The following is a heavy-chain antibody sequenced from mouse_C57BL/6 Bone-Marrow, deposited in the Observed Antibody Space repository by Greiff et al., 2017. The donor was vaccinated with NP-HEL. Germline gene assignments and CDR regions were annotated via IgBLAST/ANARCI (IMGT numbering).Heavy chain of an antibody. V-gene: IGHV7-3*01. J-gene: IGHJ4*01. CDR2: IRNKASGYTT. CDR3: ARSIYYDYADDPFYAMDY. CDR1: GFTFTDYY. Sequence: EVKLMESGGGLVQPGGSLSLSCAASGFTFTDYYMNWVRQPPGQALEWLGFIRNKASGYTTEYSASVKGRFTISRDNSQSILYLQMNALRAEDSATYYCARSIYYDYADDPFYAMDYWGQGTSVTVSS. D-gene: IGHD2-4*01.